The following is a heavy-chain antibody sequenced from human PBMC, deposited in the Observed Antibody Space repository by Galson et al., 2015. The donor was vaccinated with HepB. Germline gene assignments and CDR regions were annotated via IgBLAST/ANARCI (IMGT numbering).Heavy chain of an antibody. CDR3: VGDLSCNGGGCEYFQH. V-gene: IGHV3-23*01. CDR1: GFSFSTYA. J-gene: IGHJ1*01. CDR2: VSGSGGSK. D-gene: IGHD2-15*01. Sequence: SLRLSCAASGFSFSTYAMSWVRQAPGKGLEWVSAVSGSGGSKFHADSVKGRFTVSRDNSRNTLYLQMNSLRVEDTAVHYCVGDLSCNGGGCEYFQHWGQGTLVTVSS.